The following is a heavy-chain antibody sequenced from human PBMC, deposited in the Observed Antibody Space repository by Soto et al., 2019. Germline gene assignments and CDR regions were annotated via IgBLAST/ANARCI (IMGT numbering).Heavy chain of an antibody. V-gene: IGHV4-61*01. D-gene: IGHD4-17*01. CDR3: ARAHYGEYGYGMDV. J-gene: IGHJ6*02. Sequence: SETLSLTCTVSGGSSSNSEYWTWLRQPPGKGLEWIGYFFSSGSTNYNPSLKSRVSISVDTSKNQFSLRLSSVTAADTAVYYCARAHYGEYGYGMDVWGQGTTVTVSS. CDR1: GGSSSNSEY. CDR2: FFSSGST.